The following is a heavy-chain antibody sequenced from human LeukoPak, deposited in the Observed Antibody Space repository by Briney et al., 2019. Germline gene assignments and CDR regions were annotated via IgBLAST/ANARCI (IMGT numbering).Heavy chain of an antibody. Sequence: GGSLRLSCAASGFTFSYYWMHWVRQAPGKGLVWVSRINTDGSSTTYADSVNGRFTISRDNAKNTVYLQMNSLRAEDTAVYYCTRAYYFYNWFDPWGQGTLVTVSS. CDR2: INTDGSST. CDR1: GFTFSYYW. D-gene: IGHD2/OR15-2a*01. V-gene: IGHV3-74*01. J-gene: IGHJ5*02. CDR3: TRAYYFYNWFDP.